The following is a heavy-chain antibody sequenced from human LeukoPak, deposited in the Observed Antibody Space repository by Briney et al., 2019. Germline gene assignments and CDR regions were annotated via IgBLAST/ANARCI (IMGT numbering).Heavy chain of an antibody. CDR3: ARGDFGWLGY. J-gene: IGHJ4*02. V-gene: IGHV4-38-2*01. Sequence: PSETLSLTCAVSGYSISSGYYWGWIRQPPGKGLEWIGSIYHSGSTYYNPSLKSRVTISVDTSKNQFSLKLSSVTAADTAVYYCARGDFGWLGYWGQGTLVTVSS. CDR1: GYSISSGYY. CDR2: IYHSGST. D-gene: IGHD2-21*01.